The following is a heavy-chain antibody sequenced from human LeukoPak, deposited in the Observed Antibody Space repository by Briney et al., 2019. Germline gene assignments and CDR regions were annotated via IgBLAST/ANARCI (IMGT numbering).Heavy chain of an antibody. CDR2: IYHSGST. Sequence: SETLSLTCTVSGGSISSYYWSWIRQPPGKGLEWIGSIYHSGSTYYNPSLKSRVTISVDTSKNQFSLKLSSVTAADTAVYYCARQGLGATPYYFDYWGQGTLVTVSS. J-gene: IGHJ4*02. D-gene: IGHD1-26*01. V-gene: IGHV4-59*08. CDR1: GGSISSYY. CDR3: ARQGLGATPYYFDY.